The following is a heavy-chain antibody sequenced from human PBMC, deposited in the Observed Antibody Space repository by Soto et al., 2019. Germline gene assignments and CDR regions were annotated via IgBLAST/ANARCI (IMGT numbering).Heavy chain of an antibody. Sequence: GGSLRLSCAASGFTFSGYSMSWVRQAPGKGLEWVANINEDGSEKYYVDSVKGRFTISRDNAKNSLYLQMNSLRADDTAVYYCARQRSCDYWGQGTLVPVSS. D-gene: IGHD1-1*01. CDR1: GFTFSGYS. CDR2: INEDGSEK. J-gene: IGHJ4*02. CDR3: ARQRSCDY. V-gene: IGHV3-7*01.